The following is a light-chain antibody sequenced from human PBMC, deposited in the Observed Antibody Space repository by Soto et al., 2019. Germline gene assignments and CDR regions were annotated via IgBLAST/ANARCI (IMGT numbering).Light chain of an antibody. CDR2: GAS. J-gene: IGKJ1*01. Sequence: ETVLTQSPGTLSLSPGERAILSCRASQSVSSSDLAWYQQKPGQAPRLLMYGASSRATGIPDRFSGSGSGTDFTLTISRLEPEDFAVYYCQQYDSSPWTFGQGTKVEIK. V-gene: IGKV3-20*01. CDR1: QSVSSSD. CDR3: QQYDSSPWT.